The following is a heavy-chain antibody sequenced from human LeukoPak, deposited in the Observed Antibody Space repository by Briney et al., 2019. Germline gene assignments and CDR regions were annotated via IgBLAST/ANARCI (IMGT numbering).Heavy chain of an antibody. CDR1: GFSLSTSGVG. CDR3: ARGYFDDDAFDI. D-gene: IGHD3-9*01. Sequence: SGPTLVNPPQTLTLTCTFSGFSLSTSGVGVGWIRQPPGKALEWLALIYWNDDKRYSPSLKSRLTITKDTSKNQVVLTMTNMDPVDTATYYCARGYFDDDAFDIWGQGTMVTVSS. CDR2: IYWNDDK. V-gene: IGHV2-5*01. J-gene: IGHJ3*02.